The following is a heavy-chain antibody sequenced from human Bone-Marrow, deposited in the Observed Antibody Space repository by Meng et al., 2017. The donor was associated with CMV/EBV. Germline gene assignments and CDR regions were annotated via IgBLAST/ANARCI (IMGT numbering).Heavy chain of an antibody. Sequence: SVKVSCKASGGTFSSYAISWVRQAPGQGLEWMGGIIPILGIANYAQKFQGRVTITADKSTSTAYMELSSLRSEDTAVYYCARVESSTSCLDYWGQGTLVAVSS. V-gene: IGHV1-69*10. CDR2: IIPILGIA. D-gene: IGHD2-2*01. CDR1: GGTFSSYA. J-gene: IGHJ4*02. CDR3: ARVESSTSCLDY.